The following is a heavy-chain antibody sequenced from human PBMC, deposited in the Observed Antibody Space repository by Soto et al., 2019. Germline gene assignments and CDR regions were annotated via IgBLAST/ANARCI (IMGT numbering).Heavy chain of an antibody. CDR1: GFTFSNHA. D-gene: IGHD2-2*01. V-gene: IGHV3-23*01. CDR2: ISDSGST. J-gene: IGHJ4*02. Sequence: EVQLLESGGALVQPGGSLRLSCAASGFTFSNHAMNWVRKAPGRGLGWVSTISDSGSTYYADSVKGRFTISRDNSKNTLYLQMNSLRAEDTAVYYCARDPGGHYCTSTSCLYFFDHWGQGTLVIVSS. CDR3: ARDPGGHYCTSTSCLYFFDH.